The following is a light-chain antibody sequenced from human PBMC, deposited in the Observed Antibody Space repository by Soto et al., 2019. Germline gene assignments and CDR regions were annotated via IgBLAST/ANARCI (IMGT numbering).Light chain of an antibody. V-gene: IGKV1-5*01. CDR1: QNINKW. J-gene: IGKJ4*02. Sequence: DIQMTQSPSTLSASVGDRLTITCRASQNINKWLAWYQQKPGRAPRLLIYDASSLESGVPSRFSGSGSGTEFTLTVSRLQADNFATYFWQKDKGEFGTGTKGEIK. CDR3: QKDKGE. CDR2: DAS.